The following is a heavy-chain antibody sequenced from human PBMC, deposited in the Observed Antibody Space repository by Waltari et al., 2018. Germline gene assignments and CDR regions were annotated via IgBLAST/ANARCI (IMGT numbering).Heavy chain of an antibody. CDR1: GGSFSGYY. CDR3: ARCERRLPFWSGYYTSIPDY. Sequence: QVQLQQWGAGLLKPSETLSLTCAVYGGSFSGYYWSWIRQPPGKGLEWIGEINHSGSTNYNPSLKSRVTISVDTSKNQFSLKLSSVTAADTAVYYCARCERRLPFWSGYYTSIPDYWGQGTLVTVSS. V-gene: IGHV4-34*01. J-gene: IGHJ4*02. CDR2: INHSGST. D-gene: IGHD3-3*01.